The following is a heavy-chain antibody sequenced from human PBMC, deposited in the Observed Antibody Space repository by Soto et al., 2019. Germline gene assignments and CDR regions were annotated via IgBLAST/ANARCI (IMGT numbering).Heavy chain of an antibody. D-gene: IGHD3-10*01. V-gene: IGHV1-18*01. CDR1: GYTFTSYG. Sequence: QVQLVQSGAEVKKPGASVKVSCKASGYTFTSYGISWVRQAPGQGLEWMGWISAYNGNTNYAQKLQGRVTMTTYTSTSTAYMELRSLRSDDTAVYYCARESGIWFGELYSGWFDPWGQGTLVTVSS. CDR3: ARESGIWFGELYSGWFDP. J-gene: IGHJ5*02. CDR2: ISAYNGNT.